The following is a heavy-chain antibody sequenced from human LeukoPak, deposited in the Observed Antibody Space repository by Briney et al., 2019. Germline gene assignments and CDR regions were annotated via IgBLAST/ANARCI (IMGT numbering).Heavy chain of an antibody. CDR2: IYTSGST. V-gene: IGHV4-61*02. J-gene: IGHJ3*02. CDR3: AREPYYYDSSGYPRIRNDAFDI. D-gene: IGHD3-22*01. Sequence: SETLSLTCTVSGGSISSGSYYWSWIRQPAGKGLEWIGRIYTSGSTNYNPSPKSRVTISVDTSKNQFSLKLSSVTAADTAVYYCAREPYYYDSSGYPRIRNDAFDIWGQGTMVTVSS. CDR1: GGSISSGSYY.